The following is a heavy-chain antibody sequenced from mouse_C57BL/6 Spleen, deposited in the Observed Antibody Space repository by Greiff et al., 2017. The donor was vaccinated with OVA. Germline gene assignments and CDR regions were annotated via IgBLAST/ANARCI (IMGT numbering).Heavy chain of an antibody. D-gene: IGHD1-1*01. V-gene: IGHV14-4*01. CDR2: IDPENGDT. CDR3: TPIYYYGSTYFDY. J-gene: IGHJ2*01. Sequence: VQLQQPGAELVKPGASVKLSCKASGFNIKDDYMHWVKQRPEQGLEWIGWIDPENGDTEYASKFQGKATITADTSSNTAYLQLSSLTSEDTAVYYCTPIYYYGSTYFDYWGQGTTLTVSS. CDR1: GFNIKDDY.